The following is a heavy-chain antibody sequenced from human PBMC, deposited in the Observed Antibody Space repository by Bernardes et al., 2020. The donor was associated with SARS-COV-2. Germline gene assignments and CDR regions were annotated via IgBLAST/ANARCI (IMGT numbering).Heavy chain of an antibody. Sequence: ASVKVSCKASGYTFTGYYMHWVRQAPGQGLEWMGWINPNSGGTNYAQKFRGRVTMTRDTSISTAYMELSRLRSDDTAVYYCARDQGYDFWSGVDYWGQGTLVTVSS. CDR2: INPNSGGT. D-gene: IGHD3-3*01. CDR1: GYTFTGYY. J-gene: IGHJ4*02. V-gene: IGHV1-2*02. CDR3: ARDQGYDFWSGVDY.